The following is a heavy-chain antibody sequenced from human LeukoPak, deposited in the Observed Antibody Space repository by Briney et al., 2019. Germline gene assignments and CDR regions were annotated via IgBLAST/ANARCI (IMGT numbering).Heavy chain of an antibody. J-gene: IGHJ4*02. Sequence: GGSLRLSVAASGVRKKKNYRTWFGQAAGKGLEWVAVIFTDGSTHYADSVKGRFIISRDNSKNTVSLQMDSLTMDDSGVYYCARDFAQAGYFDYWGLGTLVIVSS. V-gene: IGHV3-53*01. D-gene: IGHD6-19*01. CDR3: ARDFAQAGYFDY. CDR1: GVRKKKNY. CDR2: IFTDGST.